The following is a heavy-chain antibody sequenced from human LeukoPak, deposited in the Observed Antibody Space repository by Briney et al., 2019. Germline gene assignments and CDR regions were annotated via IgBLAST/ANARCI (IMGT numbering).Heavy chain of an antibody. Sequence: PGGSLRLSCAASGFTFSSYAMHWVRQAPGKGLEWVAVISYDGSNKYYADSVKGRFTISRDNSKNTLYLQMNSLRAEDTAVYYCARDWVAAAGGFDYWGQGTLVTVSS. CDR1: GFTFSSYA. D-gene: IGHD6-13*01. CDR2: ISYDGSNK. V-gene: IGHV3-30-3*01. J-gene: IGHJ4*02. CDR3: ARDWVAAAGGFDY.